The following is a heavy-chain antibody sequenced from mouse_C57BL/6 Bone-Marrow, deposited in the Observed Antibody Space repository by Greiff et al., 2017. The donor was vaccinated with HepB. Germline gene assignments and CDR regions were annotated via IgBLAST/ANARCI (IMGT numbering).Heavy chain of an antibody. D-gene: IGHD3-2*02. Sequence: QVQLKESGAELARPGASVKMSCKASGYTFTSYTMHWVKQRPGQGLEWIGYINPSSGYTKYNQKFKDKATLTADNSSSTAYMQLSSLTSEDSAVYDCARSDSSGSTFAYWGQGTLVTVSA. J-gene: IGHJ3*01. V-gene: IGHV1-4*01. CDR3: ARSDSSGSTFAY. CDR1: GYTFTSYT. CDR2: INPSSGYT.